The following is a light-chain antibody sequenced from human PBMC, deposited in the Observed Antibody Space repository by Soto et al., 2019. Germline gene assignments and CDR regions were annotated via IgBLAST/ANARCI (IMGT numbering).Light chain of an antibody. Sequence: QSVLTQPPSASGTPGQRVTISCSGSTSNIGTFTVNWYQQLPGTAPKLLIYRDNQRPSGVPDRFSASKSGTSASLAISGLQSDDEADYYCAAWDDSPNGYVFGTGTKLTVL. V-gene: IGLV1-44*01. CDR3: AAWDDSPNGYV. J-gene: IGLJ1*01. CDR1: TSNIGTFT. CDR2: RDN.